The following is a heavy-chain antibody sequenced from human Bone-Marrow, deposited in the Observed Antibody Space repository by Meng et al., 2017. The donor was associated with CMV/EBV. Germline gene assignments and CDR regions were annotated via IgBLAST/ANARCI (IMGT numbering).Heavy chain of an antibody. D-gene: IGHD2-21*01. CDR2: IIPILDIA. CDR1: GYTFTGYY. CDR3: ARDRIHDAFDI. J-gene: IGHJ3*02. V-gene: IGHV1-69*10. Sequence: SVKVSCKASGYTFTGYYMHWVRQAPGQGLEWMGGIIPILDIANYAQKFQGRVTITADKSTSTAYMELSSLRSEDTAVYYCARDRIHDAFDIWGQGTMVTVSS.